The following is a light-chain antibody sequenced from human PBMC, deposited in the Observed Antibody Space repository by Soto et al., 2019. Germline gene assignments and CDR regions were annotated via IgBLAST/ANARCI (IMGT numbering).Light chain of an antibody. Sequence: VRDKSPDTLSVSSGGRATLSCRASQSVRSNLAWYQHKPGQAPRIHIYGASTRATGIPARFSGSGSGTEFTLTISSLQSEDFAVYYCQQYNYWPPTFSHGARLE. J-gene: IGKJ5*01. V-gene: IGKV3-15*01. CDR2: GAS. CDR1: QSVRSN. CDR3: QQYNYWPPT.